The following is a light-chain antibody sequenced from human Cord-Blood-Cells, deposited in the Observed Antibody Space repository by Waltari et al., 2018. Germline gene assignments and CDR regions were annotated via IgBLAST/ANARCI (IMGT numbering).Light chain of an antibody. CDR3: QQYNNWPPLT. Sequence: EIVMTQSPATLSVSPGERATLSCRASQSLSSNLAWYQQKPGQAPRLLIYCASTRATGIPARFSSSRSGTEFTLTISSLQSEDFAVYYCQQYNNWPPLTFGGGTKVEIK. CDR1: QSLSSN. V-gene: IGKV3-15*01. CDR2: CAS. J-gene: IGKJ4*01.